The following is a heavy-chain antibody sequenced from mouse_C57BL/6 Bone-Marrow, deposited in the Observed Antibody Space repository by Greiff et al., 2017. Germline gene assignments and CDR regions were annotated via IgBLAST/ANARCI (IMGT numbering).Heavy chain of an antibody. D-gene: IGHD1-1*01. CDR3: ARRGYGWYFDV. V-gene: IGHV1-22*01. CDR1: GYTFTDYN. CDR2: INPNNGGT. J-gene: IGHJ1*03. Sequence: EVKLVESGPELVKPGASVKISCKASGYTFTDYNMHWVKQSHGKSLEWIGYINPNNGGTSYNQKFKGKATLTVNKSSSTAYMELRSLTSEDSAVYYCARRGYGWYFDVWGTGTTVTVSS.